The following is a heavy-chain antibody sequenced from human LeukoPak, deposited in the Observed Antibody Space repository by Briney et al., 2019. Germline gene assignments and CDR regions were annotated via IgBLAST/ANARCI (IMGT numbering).Heavy chain of an antibody. Sequence: ASVKVSCKASGYTFTTYYMHWLRQAPGQGLEWMGIINPSGGSTSYAQKFQGRVTMTRDMSTSIVYMELSSLRSEDTAVYYCARETSRDGYNDAFDIWGQGTMVTVSS. V-gene: IGHV1-46*01. CDR1: GYTFTTYY. CDR3: ARETSRDGYNDAFDI. D-gene: IGHD5-24*01. CDR2: INPSGGST. J-gene: IGHJ3*02.